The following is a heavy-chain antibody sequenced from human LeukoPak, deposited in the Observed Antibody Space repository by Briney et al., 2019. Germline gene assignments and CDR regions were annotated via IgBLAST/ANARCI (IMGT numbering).Heavy chain of an antibody. Sequence: PSETLPLTCAVYGGSFSGYYWSWIRQPPGKGLEWIGEINHSGSTNYNPSLKSRVTISVDTSKNQFSLKLSSVTAADTAVYYCARQTTSDYWGQGTLVTVSS. J-gene: IGHJ4*02. CDR2: INHSGST. V-gene: IGHV4-34*01. D-gene: IGHD4-17*01. CDR3: ARQTTSDY. CDR1: GGSFSGYY.